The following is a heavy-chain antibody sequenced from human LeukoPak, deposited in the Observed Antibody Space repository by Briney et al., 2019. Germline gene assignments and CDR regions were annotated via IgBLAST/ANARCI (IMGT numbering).Heavy chain of an antibody. J-gene: IGHJ4*02. Sequence: GGSLRLSCAASGFTFSTYAMNWVRQAPGKGLDWVSGISGSGSSTYYADSVKGRFTISRDNSKTTLYGQMNSLRAEDTAIYYCAKGDRVAAAAMVDYWGQGTLVTVSS. CDR3: AKGDRVAAAAMVDY. D-gene: IGHD6-13*01. V-gene: IGHV3-23*01. CDR2: ISGSGSST. CDR1: GFTFSTYA.